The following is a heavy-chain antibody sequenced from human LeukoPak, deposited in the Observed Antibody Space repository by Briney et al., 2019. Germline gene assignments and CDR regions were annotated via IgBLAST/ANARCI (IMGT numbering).Heavy chain of an antibody. CDR1: GFTFDDYG. CDR3: ASSRQQLVHNY. CDR2: INWNDGST. Sequence: PGGSLRLSCAASGFTFDDYGMSWVRQAPGKGLEWVSGINWNDGSTYCADSVKGRFTISRDNSKNTLYLQMNSLRAEDTAVYYCASSRQQLVHNYWGQGTLVTVSS. V-gene: IGHV3-20*04. D-gene: IGHD6-13*01. J-gene: IGHJ4*02.